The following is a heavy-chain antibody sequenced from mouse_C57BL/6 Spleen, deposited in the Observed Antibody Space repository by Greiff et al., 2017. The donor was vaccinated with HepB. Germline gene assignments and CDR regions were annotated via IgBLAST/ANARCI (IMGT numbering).Heavy chain of an antibody. Sequence: QVQLQQPGAELVKPGASVKLSCKASGYTFTSYWMQWVKQRPGQGLEWIGEIDPSDSYTNYNQKFKGKATLTVDTSSSTAYMQLSSLTSEDSAVYYCARCDDATYWGQGTLVTVSA. J-gene: IGHJ3*01. D-gene: IGHD2-12*01. CDR1: GYTFTSYW. CDR2: IDPSDSYT. CDR3: ARCDDATY. V-gene: IGHV1-50*01.